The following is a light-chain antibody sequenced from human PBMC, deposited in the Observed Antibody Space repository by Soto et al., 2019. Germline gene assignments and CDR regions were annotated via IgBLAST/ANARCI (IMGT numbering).Light chain of an antibody. CDR3: QQYNNWPRT. V-gene: IGKV3-15*01. J-gene: IGKJ1*01. CDR1: QSVSSN. Sequence: EIVMTQSPATLSVSPGERATLSCRASQSVSSNLAWYHQKPGQAPRLLIYGASTRATGIPARFSGSGSGTEFTLTTSSLQDDDVAVYYYQQYNNWPRTFGQGTKVEIK. CDR2: GAS.